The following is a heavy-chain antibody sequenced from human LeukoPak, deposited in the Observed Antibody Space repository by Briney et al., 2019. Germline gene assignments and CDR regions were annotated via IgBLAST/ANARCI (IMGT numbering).Heavy chain of an antibody. CDR3: AKGVPLTALDS. CDR2: IRYDGSYT. V-gene: IGHV3-30*02. D-gene: IGHD2-2*01. CDR1: GFTFSSYD. J-gene: IGHJ5*01. Sequence: HPGGSLRLSCEASGFTFSSYDMHWVRQAPGKGLEWVAFIRYDGSYTYYADSVKGRFTISRDNSKNTLYLQMNSLRVEDSGVYYCAKGVPLTALDSWGQGTLVTVSS.